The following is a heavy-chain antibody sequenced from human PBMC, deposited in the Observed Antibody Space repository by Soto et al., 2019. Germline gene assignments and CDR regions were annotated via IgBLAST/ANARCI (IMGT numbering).Heavy chain of an antibody. D-gene: IGHD2-2*01. CDR1: GGTFSSYT. V-gene: IGHV1-69*04. CDR3: ARDRLVCSSTSCYEADY. CDR2: IIPILGIA. Sequence: SVKVSCKASGGTFSSYTISWVRQAPGQGLEWMGRIIPILGIANYAQKFQGRVTITADKSTSTAYMELSSLRSEDTAVYYCARDRLVCSSTSCYEADYWGQGTLVTVSS. J-gene: IGHJ4*02.